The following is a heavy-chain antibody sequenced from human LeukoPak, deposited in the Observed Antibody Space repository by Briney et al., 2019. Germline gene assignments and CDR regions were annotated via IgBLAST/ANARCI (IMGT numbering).Heavy chain of an antibody. J-gene: IGHJ3*02. CDR3: ARAYCSSTSCYKKASSDRGAFDI. CDR2: ISSSSSTI. D-gene: IGHD2-2*02. Sequence: PGGSLRLSCAASGFTFSSYSMNWVRQAPGKGLEWVSYISSSSSTIYYADSVKGRFTISRDNSKNTLYLQMNSLRAEDTAVYYCARAYCSSTSCYKKASSDRGAFDIWGQGTMVTVSS. CDR1: GFTFSSYS. V-gene: IGHV3-48*01.